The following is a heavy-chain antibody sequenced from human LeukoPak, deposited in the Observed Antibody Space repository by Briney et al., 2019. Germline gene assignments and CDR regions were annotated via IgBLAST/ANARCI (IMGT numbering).Heavy chain of an antibody. D-gene: IGHD4-23*01. CDR1: GGSISSGDYH. CDR3: ARGGGNSPDAFDI. Sequence: SETLSLTCTVSGGSISSGDYHWSWVRQPPGEGLEWIGYIYNSGSTYYNPSLRSRVTISVDTSKDQFSLKLTSVTAADTAVFYCARGGGNSPDAFDIWGRGTMVTVSS. CDR2: IYNSGST. J-gene: IGHJ3*02. V-gene: IGHV4-30-4*01.